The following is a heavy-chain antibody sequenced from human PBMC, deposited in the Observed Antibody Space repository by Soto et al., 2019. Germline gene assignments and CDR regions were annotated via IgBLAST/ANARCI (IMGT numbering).Heavy chain of an antibody. CDR3: AKAFSYASGYYYLIFDS. D-gene: IGHD3-10*01. V-gene: IGHV3-23*01. CDR2: TSTSDAIT. J-gene: IGHJ4*02. CDR1: GFTFTNSS. Sequence: GGYLRLSYAASGFTFTNSSMTWVRQAPGKWLAWVATSTSDAITHYAESGKGRFTISRDNSKDTVSLQMNNLNAEDTAVYYCAKAFSYASGYYYLIFDSWGQATLVTVSS.